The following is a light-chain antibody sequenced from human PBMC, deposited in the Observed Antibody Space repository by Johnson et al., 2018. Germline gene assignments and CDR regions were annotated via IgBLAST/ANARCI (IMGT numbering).Light chain of an antibody. Sequence: QSVLTQPPSVSAAPGQKVTISCSGSSSNIGNNYVSWYQQLPGTAPKLLIYENNKRPSGIPDRFSGSKSGTSATLGITGLQTGDEADYYCGTWGSSLSAGNVYVTGTKVTCL. CDR2: ENN. CDR1: SSNIGNNY. J-gene: IGLJ1*01. V-gene: IGLV1-51*02. CDR3: GTWGSSLSAGNV.